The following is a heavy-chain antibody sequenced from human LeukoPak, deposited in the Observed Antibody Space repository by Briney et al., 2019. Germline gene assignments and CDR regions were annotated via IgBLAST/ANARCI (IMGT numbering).Heavy chain of an antibody. CDR1: GYTLTELS. J-gene: IGHJ4*02. D-gene: IGHD6-19*01. Sequence: SVKVSCKVSGYTLTELSMHWVRQAPGQGLEWMGGIIPIFGTANYAQKFQGRVTITADESTSTAYMELSSLRSEDTAVYYCARSWEGIAVAGLDYWGQGTLVTVSS. CDR2: IIPIFGTA. CDR3: ARSWEGIAVAGLDY. V-gene: IGHV1-69*13.